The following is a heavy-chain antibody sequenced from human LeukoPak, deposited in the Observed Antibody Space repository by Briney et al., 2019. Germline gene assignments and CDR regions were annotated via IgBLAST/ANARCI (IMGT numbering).Heavy chain of an antibody. D-gene: IGHD1-26*01. CDR1: GYTFTGYY. J-gene: IGHJ5*02. CDR3: ARDSRSYSNWFDP. Sequence: ASVRVSCKASGYTFTGYYMHWVRQAPGQGLEWMGRINPNSGGTNYAQKFQGRVTMTRDTSISTAYMELSRLRSDDTAVYYCARDSRSYSNWFDPWGQGTLVTVSS. CDR2: INPNSGGT. V-gene: IGHV1-2*06.